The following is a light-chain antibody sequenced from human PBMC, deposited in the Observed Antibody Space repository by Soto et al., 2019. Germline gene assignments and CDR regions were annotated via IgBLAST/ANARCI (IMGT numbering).Light chain of an antibody. Sequence: QSVLTQPPSVSGAPGQRVTISCTGSSSNIGAGYDVHWYQQLPGTATKLLIYGNSNRPSGVPDRFSGSKSGTSASLAITGLQAEDEADYYCQSYDSSLRGLVFGGGTKLTVL. J-gene: IGLJ2*01. V-gene: IGLV1-40*01. CDR2: GNS. CDR3: QSYDSSLRGLV. CDR1: SSNIGAGYD.